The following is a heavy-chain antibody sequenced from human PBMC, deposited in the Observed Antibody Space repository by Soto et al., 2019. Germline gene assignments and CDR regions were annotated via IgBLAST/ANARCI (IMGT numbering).Heavy chain of an antibody. V-gene: IGHV4-59*01. CDR1: GGSISSYY. Sequence: SETLSLTCTVSGGSISSYYWSWIRQPPGKGLEWIGYIYYSGSTNYNPSLKSRVTISVDTSKNQFSLKLSSVTAADTAVYYCARDLEGLHAFDIWGQGTMVTVSS. D-gene: IGHD3-3*01. CDR2: IYYSGST. J-gene: IGHJ3*02. CDR3: ARDLEGLHAFDI.